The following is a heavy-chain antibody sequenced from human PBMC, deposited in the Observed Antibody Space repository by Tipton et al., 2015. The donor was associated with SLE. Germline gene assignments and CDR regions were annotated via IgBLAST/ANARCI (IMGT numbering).Heavy chain of an antibody. CDR3: ARALLTYYDFWSGNKGYFGY. V-gene: IGHV4-38-2*02. J-gene: IGHJ4*02. D-gene: IGHD3-3*01. CDR2: INHSGST. Sequence: TLSLTCTVSGYSISSGYHWSWIRQPPGKGLEWIGEINHSGSTNYNPSLKSRVTISVDTSKNQFSLKLSSVTAADTAVYYCARALLTYYDFWSGNKGYFGYWGQGTLVTVSS. CDR1: GYSISSGYH.